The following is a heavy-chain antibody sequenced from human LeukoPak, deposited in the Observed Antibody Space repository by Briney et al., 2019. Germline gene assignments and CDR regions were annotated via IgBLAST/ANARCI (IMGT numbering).Heavy chain of an antibody. CDR2: IYYSGNT. CDR1: GGSISSYY. V-gene: IGHV4-59*01. CDR3: ARGGTYYYDSSGFV. Sequence: SETLSLTCTVSGGSISSYYWSWIRQPPGKGLEWIGYIYYSGNTNYNPSLKSRVTISVDTSKNQFSLKLSSVTAADTAVYYCARGGTYYYDSSGFVWGQGTLVTVSS. D-gene: IGHD3-22*01. J-gene: IGHJ4*02.